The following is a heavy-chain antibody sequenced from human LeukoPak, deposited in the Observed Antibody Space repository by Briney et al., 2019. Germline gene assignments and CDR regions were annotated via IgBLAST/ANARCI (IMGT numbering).Heavy chain of an antibody. CDR2: ISAYNGNT. J-gene: IGHJ6*02. CDR3: ARDIVMVVGSFYYGMDF. Sequence: ASVKVSCKASGYTFASFGISWVRQAPGQGLEWMGWISAYNGNTNYGQNLQGRVTMTTDTSTSTAYMELRSLRSDDTAVYYCARDIVMVVGSFYYGMDFWGQGTTVTVSS. D-gene: IGHD2-15*01. V-gene: IGHV1-18*01. CDR1: GYTFASFG.